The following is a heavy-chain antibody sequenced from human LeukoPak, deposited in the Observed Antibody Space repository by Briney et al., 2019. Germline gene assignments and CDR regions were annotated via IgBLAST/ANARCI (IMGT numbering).Heavy chain of an antibody. CDR3: ARTSGVGATAGIGDY. D-gene: IGHD1-26*01. J-gene: IGHJ4*02. V-gene: IGHV1-46*01. CDR2: INPSGGST. CDR1: GGTFSSYA. Sequence: ASVKVSCKASGGTFSSYAISWVRQAPGQGLEWMGIINPSGGSTSYAQKFQGRVTMTRDMSTSTVYMELSSLRSEDTAVYYCARTSGVGATAGIGDYWGQGTLVTVSS.